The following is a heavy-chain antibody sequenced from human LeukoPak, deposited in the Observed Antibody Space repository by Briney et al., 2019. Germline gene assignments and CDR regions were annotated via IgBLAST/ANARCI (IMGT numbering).Heavy chain of an antibody. CDR2: IYYSGST. CDR3: ARDTGTVVDY. CDR1: GGSISTYY. D-gene: IGHD4-23*01. Sequence: PSETLSLACTVSGGSISTYYWSWIRQPPGKGLEWIGYIYYSGSTNYNPSLKSRVTTSVDTSKNQFSLKLSSVTAADTAVYYCARDTGTVVDYWGQGTLVTVSS. V-gene: IGHV4-59*01. J-gene: IGHJ4*02.